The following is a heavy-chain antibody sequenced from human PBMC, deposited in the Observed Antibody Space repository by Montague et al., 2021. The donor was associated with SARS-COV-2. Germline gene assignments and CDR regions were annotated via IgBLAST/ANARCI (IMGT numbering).Heavy chain of an antibody. Sequence: SDYAPSVRGRLTVNPDASNNEFSLELNYVTPEDTAVYYCVRYSGWFYFDFWGQGTLVTVSS. CDR2: S. CDR3: VRYSGWFYFDF. J-gene: IGHJ4*02. V-gene: IGHV6-1*01. D-gene: IGHD6-19*01.